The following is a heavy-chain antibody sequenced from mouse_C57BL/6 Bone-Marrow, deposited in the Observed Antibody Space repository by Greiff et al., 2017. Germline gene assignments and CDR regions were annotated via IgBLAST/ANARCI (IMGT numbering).Heavy chain of an antibody. CDR1: GYTFTDYN. CDR2: INPNNGGT. CDR3: ESFCSGPFGV. Sequence: VQLQQSGPGLVKPGASVKIPCKASGYTFTDYNMDWVKQGHGKSLEWIGDINPNNGGTIYNQNFKGKDTLTVDKSSSTTYMELRSLTSEDTAVYYCESFCSGPFGVWGRGTTVTV. J-gene: IGHJ1*03. D-gene: IGHD1-3*01. V-gene: IGHV1-18*01.